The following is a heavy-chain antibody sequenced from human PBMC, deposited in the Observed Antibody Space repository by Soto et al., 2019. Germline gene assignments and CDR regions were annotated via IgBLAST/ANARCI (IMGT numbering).Heavy chain of an antibody. CDR1: GFTFSSYD. D-gene: IGHD5-18*01. CDR3: ARDRSYGYNYYYGMDV. J-gene: IGHJ6*02. Sequence: PGGSLRLSCAASGFTFSSYDMHWVRQATGKSLEWVSAIGTAGDTYYPGSVKGRFTISRENAKNSLYLQMNSLRAEDTAVYYCARDRSYGYNYYYGMDVWGQGTTVTVSS. CDR2: IGTAGDT. V-gene: IGHV3-13*01.